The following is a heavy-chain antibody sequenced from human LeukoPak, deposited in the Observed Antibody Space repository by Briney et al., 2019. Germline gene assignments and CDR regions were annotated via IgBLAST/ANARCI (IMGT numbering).Heavy chain of an antibody. CDR3: AGASADTIFGVDPNWFDP. V-gene: IGHV4-59*11. CDR2: IYYSGSTNYNPSL. CDR1: GGCISSHY. Sequence: PSETLSLTCTVSGGCISSHYWSWIRQPPGKGLEWFGYIYYSGSTNYNPSLNYNPSLKSRVSISVDTSKNQFSLKLSSVTAADTAVYYCAGASADTIFGVDPNWFDPWGQGTLVTVSS. J-gene: IGHJ5*02. D-gene: IGHD3-3*01.